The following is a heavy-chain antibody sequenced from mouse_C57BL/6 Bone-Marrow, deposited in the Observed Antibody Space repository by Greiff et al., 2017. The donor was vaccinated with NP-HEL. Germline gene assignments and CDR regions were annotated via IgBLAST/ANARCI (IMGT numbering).Heavy chain of an antibody. J-gene: IGHJ2*01. CDR3: ARPYYFDY. CDR2: INPNNGGT. V-gene: IGHV1-26*01. Sequence: EVQLQQSGPELVKPGASVKISCKASGYTFTDYYMNWVKQSHGKSLEWIGDINPNNGGTSYNQKFKGKATLTVDKSSSTAYMELRSLTSEDSAVYYCARPYYFDYWGQGTTLTVSS. CDR1: GYTFTDYY.